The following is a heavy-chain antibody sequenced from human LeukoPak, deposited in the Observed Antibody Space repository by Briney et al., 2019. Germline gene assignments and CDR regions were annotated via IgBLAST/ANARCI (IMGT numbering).Heavy chain of an antibody. V-gene: IGHV4-4*07. Sequence: ASETLSLTCSVSGGSISTYYWSWIRQPAGKRLEWIGRFYTSGNSYYNPSLKSRVTMSLDTSKNQFSLKLSSVTAADTAVYYCAKLSTVTTSFDYWGQGTLVTVSS. D-gene: IGHD4-17*01. CDR3: AKLSTVTTSFDY. CDR2: FYTSGNS. CDR1: GGSISTYY. J-gene: IGHJ4*02.